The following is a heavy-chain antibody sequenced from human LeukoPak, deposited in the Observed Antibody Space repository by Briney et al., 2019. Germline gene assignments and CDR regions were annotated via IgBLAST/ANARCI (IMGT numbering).Heavy chain of an antibody. CDR2: INHSGST. Sequence: SETLSLTCAVYGGSFSGYYWSWIRQPPGKGLEWIGEINHSGSTNYNPSLKSRVTISVDTSKNQFSLKLSSVTAADTAVYYCARGGPLGDYWGQGTLVTVSS. J-gene: IGHJ4*02. CDR3: ARGGPLGDY. CDR1: GGSFSGYY. D-gene: IGHD3-16*01. V-gene: IGHV4-34*01.